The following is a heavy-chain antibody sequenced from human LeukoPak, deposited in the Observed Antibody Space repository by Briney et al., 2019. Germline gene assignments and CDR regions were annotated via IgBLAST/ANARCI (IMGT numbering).Heavy chain of an antibody. CDR1: EYTFTGYY. CDR2: IIPIFGTT. J-gene: IGHJ6*03. Sequence: GASVKVSCKASEYTFTGYYMHWVRQAPGQGLEWMGWIIPIFGTTNYAQKFQGRVTITADKSTTTAYMELSSLRSDDTAVYYCARDRWPVTRIHYYYSMDVWGKGTTVTVSS. D-gene: IGHD4-17*01. V-gene: IGHV1-69*06. CDR3: ARDRWPVTRIHYYYSMDV.